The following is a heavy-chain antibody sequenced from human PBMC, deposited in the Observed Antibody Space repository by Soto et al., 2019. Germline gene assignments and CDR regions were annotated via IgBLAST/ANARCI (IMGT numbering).Heavy chain of an antibody. J-gene: IGHJ4*02. Sequence: SGPTLVNPTQTVTLTCAFSGFSLSTSGVGVGWIRQPPGKALEWLAVIYWDDSKHYSPSLRSRLTITKDTSKNQVVLTMTNMDPMDTGTYYCAHKGPEDWPLDYWGQGTLVTVSS. CDR2: IYWDDSK. CDR1: GFSLSTSGVG. CDR3: AHKGPEDWPLDY. V-gene: IGHV2-5*02. D-gene: IGHD3-9*01.